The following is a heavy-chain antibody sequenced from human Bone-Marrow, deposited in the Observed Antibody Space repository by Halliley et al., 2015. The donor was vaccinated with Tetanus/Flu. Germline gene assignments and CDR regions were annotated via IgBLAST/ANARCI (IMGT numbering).Heavy chain of an antibody. D-gene: IGHD1-26*01. CDR1: GFTFSSYS. J-gene: IGHJ3*01. CDR2: ISTTSLYI. CDR3: ARDRGRGGYADGDGFDF. Sequence: SLRLSCAASGFTFSSYSMNWVRQAPGKGLEWVSSISTTSLYINYADSVKGRFTISRDDAKHSLYLQMNTLRADDTAVYFCARDRGRGGYADGDGFDFWGQGTVVSVSS. V-gene: IGHV3-21*01.